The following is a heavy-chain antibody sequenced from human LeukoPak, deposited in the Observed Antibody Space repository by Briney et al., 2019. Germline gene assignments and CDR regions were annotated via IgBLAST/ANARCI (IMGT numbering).Heavy chain of an antibody. CDR1: GFTFDDYA. CDR2: ISWNSGSI. CDR3: AKDIVAGDYYYYYMDV. J-gene: IGHJ6*03. Sequence: GRSLRLSCAASGFTFDDYAVHWVRQAPGKGLEWVSGISWNSGSIGYADSVKGRFTISRDNAKNSLYLQMNSLRAEDTALYYCAKDIVAGDYYYYYMDVWGKGTTVTVSS. D-gene: IGHD6-19*01. V-gene: IGHV3-9*01.